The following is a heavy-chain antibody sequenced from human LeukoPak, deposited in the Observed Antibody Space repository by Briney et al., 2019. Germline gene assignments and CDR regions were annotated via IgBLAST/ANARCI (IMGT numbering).Heavy chain of an antibody. CDR1: GGSFSNYY. J-gene: IGHJ6*03. Sequence: KPSETLSLTCAVYGGSFSNYYWSWIRQPPGKGLEWIVEINDSGRINYNPSLMSRVTVSVDTSKNQFSLRLTSVTATDTAVYYCARRWNYGRNYYIDVWGNGATVSVSS. CDR2: INDSGRI. V-gene: IGHV4-34*01. CDR3: ARRWNYGRNYYIDV. D-gene: IGHD1-7*01.